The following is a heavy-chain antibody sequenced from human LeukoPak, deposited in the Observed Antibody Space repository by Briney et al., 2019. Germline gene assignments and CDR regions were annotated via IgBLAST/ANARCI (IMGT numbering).Heavy chain of an antibody. CDR2: ISSSSSTI. D-gene: IGHD4-23*01. V-gene: IGHV3-48*03. CDR1: GFTFSSYE. Sequence: PGGSLRLSCAASGFTFSSYEMNWVRQAPGKGLEWVSYISSSSSTIYYADSVKGRFTISRDNAKKSLYVQMNSLRAEDTAVYYCARGGGVVMADFDYWGQGTLVTVSS. CDR3: ARGGGVVMADFDY. J-gene: IGHJ4*02.